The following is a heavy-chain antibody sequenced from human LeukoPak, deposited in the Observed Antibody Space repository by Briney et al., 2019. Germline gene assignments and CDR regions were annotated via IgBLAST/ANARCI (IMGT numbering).Heavy chain of an antibody. CDR1: GYTFTGYY. V-gene: IGHV1-46*01. CDR2: INPSGGST. D-gene: IGHD3-22*01. CDR3: ARDPYYYDRVYYFDY. Sequence: ASVKVSCKASGYTFTGYYMHWVRQAPGQGLEWMGIINPSGGSTSYAQKFQGRVTMTRDTSTSTVYMELSSLRSEDTAVYYCARDPYYYDRVYYFDYWGQGTLVTVSS. J-gene: IGHJ4*02.